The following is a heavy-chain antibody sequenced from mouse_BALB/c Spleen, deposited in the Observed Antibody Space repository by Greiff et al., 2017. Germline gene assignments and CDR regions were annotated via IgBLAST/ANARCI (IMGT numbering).Heavy chain of an antibody. CDR2: ISSGGGST. CDR3: ARHGYRYRDY. CDR1: GFAFSSYD. V-gene: IGHV5-12-1*01. J-gene: IGHJ2*01. Sequence: EVKLMESGGGLVKPGGSLKLSCAASGFAFSSYDMSWVRQTPEKRLEWVAYISSGGGSTYYPDTVKGRFTISRDNAKNTLYLQMSSLKSEDTAMYYCARHGYRYRDYWGQGTTLTVSS. D-gene: IGHD2-14*01.